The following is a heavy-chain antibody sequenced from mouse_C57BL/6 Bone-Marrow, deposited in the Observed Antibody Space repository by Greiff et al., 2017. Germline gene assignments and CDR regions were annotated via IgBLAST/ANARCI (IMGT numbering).Heavy chain of an antibody. D-gene: IGHD1-1*01. J-gene: IGHJ3*01. CDR3: ARDKGFGYGSFFAY. CDR2: ISYDGSN. V-gene: IGHV3-6*01. CDR1: GYSITSGYY. Sequence: EVQLQESGPGLVKPSQSLSLTCSVTGYSITSGYYWNWIRQFPGNKLEWMGYISYDGSNNYNPSLKNRISITRDTSKNQFFLKLNSVTTEDTATYYCARDKGFGYGSFFAYWGQGTLVTVSA.